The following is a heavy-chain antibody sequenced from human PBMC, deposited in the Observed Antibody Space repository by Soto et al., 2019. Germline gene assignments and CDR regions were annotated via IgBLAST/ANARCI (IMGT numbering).Heavy chain of an antibody. CDR1: GFTVSSNY. D-gene: IGHD5-12*01. J-gene: IGHJ4*02. V-gene: IGHV3-53*01. CDR3: ARVERKRGYNGPMEY. CDR2: IYSGGDT. Sequence: GWSLRLSCAASGFTVSSNYMSLVRQTPGKGLEWVPVIYSGGDTYYADSVKGRFTISRDNSKNTLYLQMNSLRAEDTAVYYCARVERKRGYNGPMEYWGKGTLVTVSS.